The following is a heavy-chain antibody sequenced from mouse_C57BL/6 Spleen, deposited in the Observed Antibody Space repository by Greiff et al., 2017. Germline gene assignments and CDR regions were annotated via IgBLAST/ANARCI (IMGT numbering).Heavy chain of an antibody. CDR1: GYTFTDYN. D-gene: IGHD1-1*01. Sequence: VQLKESGPELVKPGASVKMSCKASGYTFTDYNMHWVKQSHGKSLEWIGYINPNNGGTSYNQKFKGKATLTVNKSSSTAYMELRSLTSEDSAVYYCAKGYYYGSGYFDVWGTGTTVTVSA. J-gene: IGHJ1*03. V-gene: IGHV1-22*01. CDR2: INPNNGGT. CDR3: AKGYYYGSGYFDV.